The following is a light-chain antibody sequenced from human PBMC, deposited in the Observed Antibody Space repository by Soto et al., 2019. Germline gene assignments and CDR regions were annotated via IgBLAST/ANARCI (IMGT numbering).Light chain of an antibody. Sequence: PHSSVSASVGESVPITCLASQDISSMVAWYQQKPGKAPKIIIYAASSVQGGVPSRFSGSGSGTEFTLTISILHPEYFAAYYCQQGSCCPPTFGQGTRLEIK. V-gene: IGKV1-12*01. J-gene: IGKJ5*01. CDR2: AAS. CDR3: QQGSCCPPT. CDR1: QDISSM.